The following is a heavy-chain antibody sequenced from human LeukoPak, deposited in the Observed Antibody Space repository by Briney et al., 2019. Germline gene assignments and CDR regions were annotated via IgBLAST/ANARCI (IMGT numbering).Heavy chain of an antibody. Sequence: SETLSLTCTVSGCSISSYYCGWIRQPPGKGLEWIGYIYYSGGTNYNPSLKSRVTISVDTSKNQFSLKLSSVTAADTAVYYCARFYCSSTSCYTYYFDYWGQGTLVTVSS. V-gene: IGHV4-59*01. J-gene: IGHJ4*02. CDR3: ARFYCSSTSCYTYYFDY. CDR1: GCSISSYY. D-gene: IGHD2-2*02. CDR2: IYYSGGT.